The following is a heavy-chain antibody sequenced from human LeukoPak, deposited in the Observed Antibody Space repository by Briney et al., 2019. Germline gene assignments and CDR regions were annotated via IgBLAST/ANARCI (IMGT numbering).Heavy chain of an antibody. Sequence: SETLSLTCTVSGGSISSGGYYWSWIRQHPGKGLEWIGYIYYSGSTYYNPSLKSRVTISVDTSKNQFSLKLSSVTAADTAVYYCARGATRVTTVYYYYYGMDVWGQGTTVTVSS. CDR1: GGSISSGGYY. J-gene: IGHJ6*02. D-gene: IGHD4-17*01. V-gene: IGHV4-31*03. CDR2: IYYSGST. CDR3: ARGATRVTTVYYYYYGMDV.